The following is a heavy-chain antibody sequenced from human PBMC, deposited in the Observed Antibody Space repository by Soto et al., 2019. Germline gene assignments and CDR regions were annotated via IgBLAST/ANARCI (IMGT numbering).Heavy chain of an antibody. CDR1: GGTFSSYA. CDR2: IIPIFGTA. CDR3: ARDDIVVVPAARLYYYYGMDV. D-gene: IGHD2-2*01. V-gene: IGHV1-69*13. J-gene: IGHJ6*02. Sequence: SVKVSCKASGGTFSSYAISWVRQAPGQGLEWMGGIIPIFGTANYAQKFQGRVTITADESTSTAYMELSSLRSEDTAVYYCARDDIVVVPAARLYYYYGMDVWGQGTTVTVSS.